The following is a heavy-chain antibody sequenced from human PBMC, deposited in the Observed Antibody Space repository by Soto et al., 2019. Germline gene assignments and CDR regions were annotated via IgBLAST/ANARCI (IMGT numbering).Heavy chain of an antibody. CDR1: GCSVSSGSYH. V-gene: IGHV4-61*01. CDR2: IPYNESP. CDR3: ARVGWGGDS. D-gene: IGHD7-27*01. Sequence: PSETLSLTCIFSGCSVSSGSYHLTWIRQPPGKGLEWIGFIPYNESPDYNPYLQSRVVISIDRGKNQFSLKMTSVTAVDTAVYFCARVGWGGDSWGQGTLVTVSS. J-gene: IGHJ4*02.